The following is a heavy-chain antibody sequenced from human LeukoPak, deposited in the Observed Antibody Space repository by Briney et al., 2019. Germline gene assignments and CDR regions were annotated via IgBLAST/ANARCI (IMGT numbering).Heavy chain of an antibody. D-gene: IGHD3-22*01. CDR1: GFTFSSYW. CDR3: SRSAYYDGSGNYYDY. V-gene: IGHV3-74*01. Sequence: GGSLRLSCAASGFTFSSYWMHWVRQAPGKGLVWVSRISDGGSTTTYADSVKGRFTISRDNAKNTLYLQMNGLRAEDTAMYYCSRSAYYDGSGNYYDYWGQGTLVTVSS. J-gene: IGHJ4*02. CDR2: ISDGGSTT.